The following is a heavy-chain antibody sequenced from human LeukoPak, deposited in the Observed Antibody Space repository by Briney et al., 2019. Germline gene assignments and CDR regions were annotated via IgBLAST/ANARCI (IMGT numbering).Heavy chain of an antibody. V-gene: IGHV3-21*04. J-gene: IGHJ5*02. CDR3: ARDLAGVVPADRWFDA. CDR2: ISVSSTYI. D-gene: IGHD3-3*01. Sequence: GGSLRLSCAASGFTFSTFSMNWVRQAPGKGLEWVSSISVSSTYIFYADSLKGRFTISRDNSKNSLYLQINSLRAEDTAVYYCARDLAGVVPADRWFDAWGQGTLVTVSS. CDR1: GFTFSTFS.